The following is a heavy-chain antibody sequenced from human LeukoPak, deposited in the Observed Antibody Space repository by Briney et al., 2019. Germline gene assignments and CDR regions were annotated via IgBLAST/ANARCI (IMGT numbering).Heavy chain of an antibody. CDR1: GYTFTSYG. J-gene: IGHJ6*02. Sequence: ASVEVSCKASGYTFTSYGISWVRQAPGQGLEWMGWISAYNGNTNYAQKLQGRVTMTTDTSTSTAYMELRSLRSDDTAVYYCARGASHYDFWSGYSNYYGMDVWGQGTTVTVSS. D-gene: IGHD3-3*01. CDR2: ISAYNGNT. CDR3: ARGASHYDFWSGYSNYYGMDV. V-gene: IGHV1-18*01.